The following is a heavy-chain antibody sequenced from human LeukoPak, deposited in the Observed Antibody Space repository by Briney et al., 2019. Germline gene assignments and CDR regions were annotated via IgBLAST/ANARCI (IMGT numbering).Heavy chain of an antibody. Sequence: ASVKVSCKASGYTFTGYYMHWVRQAPGQGLEWMGWINPNSGGTNYAQKFQGRVTMTRDTSLSTAYMELSRLRSDDTAVYYCARETSSGWYWPSYWGQGTLVTVSS. J-gene: IGHJ4*02. CDR1: GYTFTGYY. CDR3: ARETSSGWYWPSY. D-gene: IGHD6-19*01. CDR2: INPNSGGT. V-gene: IGHV1-2*02.